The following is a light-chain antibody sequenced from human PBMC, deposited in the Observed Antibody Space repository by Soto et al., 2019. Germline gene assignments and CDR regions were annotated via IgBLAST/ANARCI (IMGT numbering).Light chain of an antibody. J-gene: IGKJ1*01. CDR3: QHYNNLPKT. Sequence: EIVMTQSPATLSVSPGERATLSCRASQSVSSNLAWYQQKPCQAPRPLIYGASTRATGIPARFSGRGSGTEFTLTISSLQSEDFAVYYCQHYNNLPKTFGQGTKVEIK. CDR1: QSVSSN. V-gene: IGKV3-15*01. CDR2: GAS.